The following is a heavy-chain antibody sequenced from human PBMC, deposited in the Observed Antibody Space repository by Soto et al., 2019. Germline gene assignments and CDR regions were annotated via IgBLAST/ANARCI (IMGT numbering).Heavy chain of an antibody. CDR1: GFTVSNNY. D-gene: IGHD2-2*01. V-gene: IGHV3-66*01. CDR3: AREGPDCTTTSCYQRGFDY. J-gene: IGHJ4*02. Sequence: EVQLVESGGGLVQPGGSLRLSCAASGFTVSNNYMSWVRQGPGKGLEWVSIIYGGGITNYADSVKGRFTISRDNSKNTMYLQMNSLRAEDTAVYYCAREGPDCTTTSCYQRGFDYWGQGTLVSVSS. CDR2: IYGGGIT.